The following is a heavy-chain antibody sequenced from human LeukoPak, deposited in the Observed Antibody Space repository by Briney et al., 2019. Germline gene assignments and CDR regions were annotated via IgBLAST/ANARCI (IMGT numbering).Heavy chain of an antibody. J-gene: IGHJ4*02. D-gene: IGHD3-22*01. CDR2: IYYSGST. Sequence: SETLSLTCTVSGGSISSSSYYWGWIRQPPGKGLEWIGSIYYSGSTYYNPSLKSRVTISVDTSKNQFSLKLSSVTAADTAVYYCARPGGYYDSSGPDYWGQGTLVTVSS. CDR3: ARPGGYYDSSGPDY. V-gene: IGHV4-39*01. CDR1: GGSISSSSYY.